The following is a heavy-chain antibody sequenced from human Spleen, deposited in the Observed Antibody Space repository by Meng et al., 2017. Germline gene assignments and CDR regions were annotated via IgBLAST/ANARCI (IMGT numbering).Heavy chain of an antibody. Sequence: QVQLVESGGGVVQPGRSLRLSCAASGFIFRNYAMHWVRQAPGKGLEWVAVISYDGSYKNYADSVKGRFTISRDNAKNTLYLQMNSLRAEDTAVYYCAREGPAAIDYWGQGTLVTVSS. CDR1: GFIFRNYA. D-gene: IGHD2-2*01. J-gene: IGHJ4*02. CDR3: AREGPAAIDY. CDR2: ISYDGSYK. V-gene: IGHV3-30-3*01.